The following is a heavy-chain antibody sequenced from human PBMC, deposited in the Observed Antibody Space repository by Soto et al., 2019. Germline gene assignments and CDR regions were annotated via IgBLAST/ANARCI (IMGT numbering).Heavy chain of an antibody. CDR3: AREGSTIAVAGTRWFDP. V-gene: IGHV3-33*08. D-gene: IGHD6-19*01. CDR1: GFTFSSYW. J-gene: IGHJ5*02. Sequence: GGSLRLPCAPSGFTFSSYWMCWVRPAPGKGLEWVAVIWYDGSKKYYADSVKGRFTISRDNSKNTLFLQMNSLRAEDTAVYYCAREGSTIAVAGTRWFDPWGQGTLVTVSS. CDR2: IWYDGSKK.